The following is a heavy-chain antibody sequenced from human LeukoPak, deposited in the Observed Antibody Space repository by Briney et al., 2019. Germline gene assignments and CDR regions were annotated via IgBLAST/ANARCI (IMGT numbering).Heavy chain of an antibody. V-gene: IGHV4-59*01. CDR3: ARGPVEMATMWANWFDP. D-gene: IGHD5-24*01. Sequence: SETLSLTCTVSGGSISSYYWSWIRQPPGKGLEWIGYIYYSGSTNYNPSLKSRVTISVDTSKNQFSLKLSSVTAADTAVYYCARGPVEMATMWANWFDPWGQGTLVTVSS. CDR1: GGSISSYY. CDR2: IYYSGST. J-gene: IGHJ5*02.